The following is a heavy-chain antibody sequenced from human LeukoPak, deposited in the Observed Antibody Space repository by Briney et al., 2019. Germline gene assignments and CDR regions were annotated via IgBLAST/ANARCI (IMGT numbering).Heavy chain of an antibody. D-gene: IGHD3-22*01. CDR2: IYYSGST. CDR3: ARVSTNYYDSSGYYSPKYFDY. CDR1: GGSISSYY. Sequence: SETLSLTCTVSGGSISSYYWSWLRQPPGKGLEWVGYIYYSGSTNYNPSLKSRVTISVDTSKNQFSLKLSSVTAADTAVYYCARVSTNYYDSSGYYSPKYFDYWGQGTLVTVSS. J-gene: IGHJ4*02. V-gene: IGHV4-59*01.